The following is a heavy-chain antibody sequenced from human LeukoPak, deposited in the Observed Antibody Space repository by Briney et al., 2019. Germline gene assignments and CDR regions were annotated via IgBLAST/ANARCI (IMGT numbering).Heavy chain of an antibody. CDR1: GFTFSSYA. V-gene: IGHV3-30*04. CDR2: ISYDGSNK. D-gene: IGHD6-13*01. CDR3: AKVRRYSSSWDPKSYYFDY. Sequence: PGGSLRLSCAASGFTFSSYAMHWVRQAPGKGLEWVAVISYDGSNKYYADSVKGRFTISRDNSKNTLYLQMNSLRAEDTAVYYCAKVRRYSSSWDPKSYYFDYWGQGTLVTVSS. J-gene: IGHJ4*02.